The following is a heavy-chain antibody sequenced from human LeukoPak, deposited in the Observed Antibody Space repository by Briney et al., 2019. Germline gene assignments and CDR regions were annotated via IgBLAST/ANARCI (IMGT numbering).Heavy chain of an antibody. V-gene: IGHV3-33*01. CDR2: IWYDGSNK. Sequence: PGGSLRLSCAASGFXFSSYGIHWVRQAPDKGLEWVAVIWYDGSNKYYADSVKGRFTISRDNSKNTLYLRMNSLRAEDTAVYYCARASTWVLGKDSSGYYYPYAFDLWGQGTMVTVSS. J-gene: IGHJ3*01. CDR3: ARASTWVLGKDSSGYYYPYAFDL. D-gene: IGHD3-22*01. CDR1: GFXFSSYG.